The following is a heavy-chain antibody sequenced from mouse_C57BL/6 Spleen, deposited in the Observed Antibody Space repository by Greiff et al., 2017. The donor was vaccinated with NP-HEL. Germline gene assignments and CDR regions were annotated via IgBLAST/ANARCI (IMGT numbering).Heavy chain of an antibody. Sequence: QVQLKQSGAELVKPGASVKISCKASGYAFSSYWMNWVKQRPGKGLEWIGQIYPGDGDTNYNGKFKGKATLTADKSSSTAYMQLSSLTSEDSAVYFCARPPSDYGSRWGYFDYWGQGTTLTVSS. CDR3: ARPPSDYGSRWGYFDY. CDR1: GYAFSSYW. CDR2: IYPGDGDT. V-gene: IGHV1-80*01. D-gene: IGHD1-1*01. J-gene: IGHJ2*01.